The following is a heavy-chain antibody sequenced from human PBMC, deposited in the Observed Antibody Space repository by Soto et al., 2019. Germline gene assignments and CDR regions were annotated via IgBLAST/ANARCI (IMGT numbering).Heavy chain of an antibody. CDR3: ARDVYESSTSGYYYYGMDV. D-gene: IGHD2-2*01. Sequence: SETLSLTCTVSGGSISSYYWSWIRQPAGKGLELIGRIYTSGSTDHNPSLKSRVTMSVDTSKNQFSLKLSSVTAADTAVYYCARDVYESSTSGYYYYGMDVWGQGTTVTVSS. J-gene: IGHJ6*02. CDR1: GGSISSYY. CDR2: IYTSGST. V-gene: IGHV4-4*07.